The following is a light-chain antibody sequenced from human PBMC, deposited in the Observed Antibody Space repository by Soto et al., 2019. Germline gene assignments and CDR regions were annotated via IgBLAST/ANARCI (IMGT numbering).Light chain of an antibody. CDR2: GAS. J-gene: IGKJ2*01. V-gene: IGKV3-20*01. CDR1: QNVDNNF. CDR3: QQYGSLPYT. Sequence: ENVLTQSPGTLSLSPGERATLSCRASQNVDNNFLAWYQHKPGQPPGLLIFGASIRAAGIPDRFSGSGSGTDFTLSISRLEHEDFVVYHCQQYGSLPYTFGQGTKLDIK.